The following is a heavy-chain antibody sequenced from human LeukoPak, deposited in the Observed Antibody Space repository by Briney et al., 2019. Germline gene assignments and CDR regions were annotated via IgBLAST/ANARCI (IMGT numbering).Heavy chain of an antibody. CDR1: GGSISSSSYY. J-gene: IGHJ6*03. CDR2: IYYSGST. Sequence: SETLSLTCTVSGGSISSSSYYWGWIRQPPGRGLEWIGSIYYSGSTYYNPSLKSRVTISVDTSKNQFSMKLSSVTAADTAVYYCARRRYYYYYYMDVWGKGTTVTVSS. V-gene: IGHV4-39*01. CDR3: ARRRYYYYYYMDV.